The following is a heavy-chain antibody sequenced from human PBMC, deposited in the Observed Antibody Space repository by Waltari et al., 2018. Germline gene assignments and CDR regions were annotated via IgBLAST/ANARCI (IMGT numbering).Heavy chain of an antibody. V-gene: IGHV3-23*03. CDR2: IYSGGST. J-gene: IGHJ3*02. CDR3: AAFSWIRNAFDI. D-gene: IGHD5-18*01. CDR1: GFTFSSYA. Sequence: EVQLLESGGGLVQPGGSLRLSCAASGFTFSSYAMSWVRQAPGKGLEWVSVIYSGGSTYYADSVKGRFTISRDNSKNTLYLQMNSLRAEDTAVYYCAAFSWIRNAFDIWGQGTMVTVSS.